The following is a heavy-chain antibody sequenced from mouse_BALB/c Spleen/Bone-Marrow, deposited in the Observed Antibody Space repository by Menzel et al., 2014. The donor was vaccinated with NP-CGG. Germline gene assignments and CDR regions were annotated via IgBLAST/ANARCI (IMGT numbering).Heavy chain of an antibody. D-gene: IGHD2-3*01. CDR2: INPESSTI. V-gene: IGHV4-1*02. Sequence: EVKLLESGGGLVQPGGSLKLSCAASGFDFRRYWMSWVRQAPGKGLEWIGEINPESSTINYTPSRKDKFIISRDNAKNTLYLQMSKVRSEDTALYYCARLGYYGYFVDWGQGTTLTVSS. CDR3: ARLGYYGYFVD. J-gene: IGHJ2*01. CDR1: GFDFRRYW.